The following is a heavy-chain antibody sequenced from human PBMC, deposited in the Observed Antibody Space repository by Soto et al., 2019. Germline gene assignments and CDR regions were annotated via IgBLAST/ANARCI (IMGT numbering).Heavy chain of an antibody. J-gene: IGHJ4*02. CDR3: ERELRRGSVWYWTDS. D-gene: IGHD6-19*01. V-gene: IGHV3-48*01. CDR1: GFTFSSYS. CDR2: ISSSSSTI. Sequence: GGSLRLSCAASGFTFSSYSMNWVRQAPGKGLEWVSYISSSSSTIYYAVSVKSRITINPDTSKNQFSLNLNSVTPEDTAVYYCERELRRGSVWYWTDSWGQGTLVTVSS.